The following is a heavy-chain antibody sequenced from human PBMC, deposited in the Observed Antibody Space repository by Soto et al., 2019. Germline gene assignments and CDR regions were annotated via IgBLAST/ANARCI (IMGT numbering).Heavy chain of an antibody. CDR3: AKWTSGYYTPRRFVDC. J-gene: IGHJ4*02. Sequence: EVQLLESGGGLVQPGGSLRLSCAASGFTFSSYAMSWVRQAPGKGLEWVSAISGSGGSTYYADSVKGRFTISRDNSKNTLYLQTNSLRDEDTVVYYWAKWTSGYYTPRRFVDCGGQGTLVTVSS. V-gene: IGHV3-23*01. D-gene: IGHD3-22*01. CDR2: ISGSGGST. CDR1: GFTFSSYA.